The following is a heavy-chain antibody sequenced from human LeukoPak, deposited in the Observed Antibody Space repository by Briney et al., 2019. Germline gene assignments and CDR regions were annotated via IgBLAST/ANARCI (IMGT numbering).Heavy chain of an antibody. CDR2: ISPSSGAT. V-gene: IGHV1-2*06. CDR3: ARDPTVRGYKHFDY. J-gene: IGHJ4*02. Sequence: ASVKVSCKGSRYTLTDYDINWVRQAPGEGLEWMGRISPSSGATNYAQTFQGRVAMTRDTSMNTAYLELTTLRSDDTAVYYCARDPTVRGYKHFDYWGQGTLVTVSS. CDR1: RYTLTDYD. D-gene: IGHD5-24*01.